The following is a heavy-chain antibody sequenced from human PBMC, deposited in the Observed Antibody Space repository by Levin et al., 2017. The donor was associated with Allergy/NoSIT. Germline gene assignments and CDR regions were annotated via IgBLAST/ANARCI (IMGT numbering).Heavy chain of an antibody. J-gene: IGHJ4*02. CDR3: ARGSQWLVRDFDY. CDR1: GFTVSTSY. Sequence: GESLKISCAASGFTVSTSYMSWVRQAPGKGLEWVSLIHSGGNTYYADSLKGRFTISTDSSQNSLHLQMNDLRPGDTAMYYCARGSQWLVRDFDYRGQGTLVTVSS. CDR2: IHSGGNT. D-gene: IGHD6-19*01. V-gene: IGHV3-66*01.